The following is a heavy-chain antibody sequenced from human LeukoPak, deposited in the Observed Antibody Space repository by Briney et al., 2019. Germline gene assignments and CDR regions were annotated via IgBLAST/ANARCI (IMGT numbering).Heavy chain of an antibody. V-gene: IGHV3-23*01. CDR2: ISGSGGST. Sequence: PGGSLRLSCAASGFTFSSYAMSWVRQAPGKGLEWVSAISGSGGSTYYADSVKGRFTISRDNSKNTLYLQMNSLRAEDTAVYYCAKGRYSSGWYGVEATPSRLDYWGQGTLVTVCS. CDR1: GFTFSSYA. D-gene: IGHD6-19*01. CDR3: AKGRYSSGWYGVEATPSRLDY. J-gene: IGHJ4*02.